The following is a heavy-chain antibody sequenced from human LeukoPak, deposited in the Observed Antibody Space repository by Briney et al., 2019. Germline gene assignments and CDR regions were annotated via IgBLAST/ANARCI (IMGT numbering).Heavy chain of an antibody. D-gene: IGHD3/OR15-3a*01. CDR3: ARADVTTSSLDW. J-gene: IGHJ4*02. CDR2: IYHSGKT. CDR1: GYFISTGYY. Sequence: SETLSLTCSVSGYFISTGYYCVWMRQSPGKGLEYIGSIYHSGKTYYNPSLKSRVSMSIDTFMNQFSLKLRSVTATDTAVYYCARADVTTSSLDWWGQGTLVTASS. V-gene: IGHV4-38-2*02.